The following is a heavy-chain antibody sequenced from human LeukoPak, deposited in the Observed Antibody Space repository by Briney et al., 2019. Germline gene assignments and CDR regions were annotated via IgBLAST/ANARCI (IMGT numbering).Heavy chain of an antibody. Sequence: GGSLRLSCAASGFTVSSNYMSWVRQAPGKGLEWVSVIYSGGSTYYADSVKGRFTISRDNSKNTLYLQMNSLRAEDTAVYYCASCSGGSCYKYYYGMDVWGQGTTVTVSS. CDR3: ASCSGGSCYKYYYGMDV. CDR1: GFTVSSNY. J-gene: IGHJ6*02. V-gene: IGHV3-53*01. CDR2: IYSGGST. D-gene: IGHD2-15*01.